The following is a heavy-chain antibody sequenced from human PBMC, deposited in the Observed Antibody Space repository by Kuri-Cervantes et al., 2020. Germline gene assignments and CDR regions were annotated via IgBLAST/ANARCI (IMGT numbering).Heavy chain of an antibody. D-gene: IGHD6-19*01. Sequence: GSLRLSCTVSGGSISSYYWSWIRQPPGKGLEWIGYIYYSGSTNYNPSLKSRVTISVDTSKNQFSLKLSSVTAADTAVYYRARVWRYSSGWYGGFDYWGQGTLVTVSS. J-gene: IGHJ4*02. CDR2: IYYSGST. CDR3: ARVWRYSSGWYGGFDY. CDR1: GGSISSYY. V-gene: IGHV4-59*01.